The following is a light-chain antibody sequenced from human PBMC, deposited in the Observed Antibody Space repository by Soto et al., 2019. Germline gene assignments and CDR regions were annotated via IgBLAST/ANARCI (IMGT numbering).Light chain of an antibody. CDR3: CSHSASIHWV. CDR1: SSDVGGYNF. Sequence: QSALTQPASVSGSPGQSITISCTGTSSDVGGYNFVSWYQQHPGNAPKLIIHEVLNRPSGVSSRFSGSKSGNTASLTISGLQDEDDAVYYCCSHSASIHWVFGGGTQLTVL. J-gene: IGLJ3*02. V-gene: IGLV2-14*03. CDR2: EVL.